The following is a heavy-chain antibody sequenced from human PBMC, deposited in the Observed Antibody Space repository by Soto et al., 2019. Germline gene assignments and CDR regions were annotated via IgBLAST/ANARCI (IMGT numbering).Heavy chain of an antibody. CDR2: ISYDGSNK. Sequence: GGSLRLSCAASGFTFSSYAMHWVRQAPGKGLEWVAVISYDGSNKYYADSVKGRFTISRDNSKNTLYLQMNSLRAEDTAVYYCARERCGGGDCYSVEAGFDDWGQGTLVTVSS. V-gene: IGHV3-30-3*01. CDR1: GFTFSSYA. J-gene: IGHJ4*02. D-gene: IGHD2-21*02. CDR3: ARERCGGGDCYSVEAGFDD.